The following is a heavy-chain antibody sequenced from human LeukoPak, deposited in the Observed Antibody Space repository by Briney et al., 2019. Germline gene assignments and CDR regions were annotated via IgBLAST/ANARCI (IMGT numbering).Heavy chain of an antibody. CDR3: ARRAPGFSSGWLDY. CDR2: ISSNGGST. V-gene: IGHV3-64*01. CDR1: GFTFSSYA. Sequence: ASVKVSCKASGFTFSSYAIHWVRQAPGKGLEYVAAISSNGGSTFYANSVKGRFIVSRDNSKNTLSLQMGSLRTEDLAMYYCARRAPGFSSGWLDYWGQGTPVTVSS. D-gene: IGHD6-19*01. J-gene: IGHJ4*02.